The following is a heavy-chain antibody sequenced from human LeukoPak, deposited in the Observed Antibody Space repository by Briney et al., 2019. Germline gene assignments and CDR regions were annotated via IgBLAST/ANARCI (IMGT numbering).Heavy chain of an antibody. CDR2: ISWNSGSI. D-gene: IGHD6-6*01. CDR1: GFTFDDYA. Sequence: GRSLRLSCAASGFTFDDYAMHWVRQPPGKGLEWVSGISWNSGSIGYADSVKGRFTISRDNAKNSLYLQKNSLRAEDMALYYCTKALTDSSSSYFDNWGQGTLGTVSS. J-gene: IGHJ4*02. CDR3: TKALTDSSSSYFDN. V-gene: IGHV3-9*03.